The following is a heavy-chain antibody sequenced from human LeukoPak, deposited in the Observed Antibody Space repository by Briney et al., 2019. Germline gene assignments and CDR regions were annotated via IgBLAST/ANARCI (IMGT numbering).Heavy chain of an antibody. CDR1: GYTFTSYG. Sequence: GASVKVSCKASGYTFTSYGISWVRQAPGQGLEWMGWISAYNGNTDYAQSLQGRVTMTIDTSTSTVYMELRSLLSDDTAVYYCARDVGRSYDLDYWGQGTLVTVSS. CDR3: ARDVGRSYDLDY. J-gene: IGHJ4*02. D-gene: IGHD3-16*01. CDR2: ISAYNGNT. V-gene: IGHV1-18*01.